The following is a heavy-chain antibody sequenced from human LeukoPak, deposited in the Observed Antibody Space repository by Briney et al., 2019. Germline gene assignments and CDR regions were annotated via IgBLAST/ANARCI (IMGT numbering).Heavy chain of an antibody. V-gene: IGHV3-48*01. J-gene: IGHJ5*02. Sequence: GGSLRLSCAASGFNFRSCSMNWVRQAPGKGLEGVSYISSSSSTIFYADSVKGRFTISRDNAKNSLYLQMNRLRAGDTGVYYCARIAEPGWFGEFSSWGQGTLVTVSS. CDR3: ARIAEPGWFGEFSS. D-gene: IGHD3-10*01. CDR1: GFNFRSCS. CDR2: ISSSSSTI.